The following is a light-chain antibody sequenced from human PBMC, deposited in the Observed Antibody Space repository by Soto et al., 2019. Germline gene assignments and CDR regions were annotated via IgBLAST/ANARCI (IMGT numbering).Light chain of an antibody. Sequence: DIQMTQSPSSLSASVGDRVTITCRASQSVTTYLNWYQHKPGKAPQLLIYGASRLQSGVPSRFSASGSATDFALTITSLQPEDFATFYCQQSYSSWTFGQGTKVDIK. CDR2: GAS. J-gene: IGKJ1*01. CDR3: QQSYSSWT. CDR1: QSVTTY. V-gene: IGKV1-39*01.